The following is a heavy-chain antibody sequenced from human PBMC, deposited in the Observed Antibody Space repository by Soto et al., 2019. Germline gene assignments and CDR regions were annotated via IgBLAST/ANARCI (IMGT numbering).Heavy chain of an antibody. CDR2: IYYSGST. CDR3: ARGHLSAGLLLSY. CDR1: GGSISSGGYY. Sequence: PSATLSLTCTVSGGSISSGGYYWSWIRQHPGKGLEWIGYIYYSGSTYYNPSLKSRVTISVDTSKKQFSLKLSSVTAADTAVYYCARGHLSAGLLLSYWGQGTLVTVSS. V-gene: IGHV4-31*03. D-gene: IGHD3-22*01. J-gene: IGHJ4*02.